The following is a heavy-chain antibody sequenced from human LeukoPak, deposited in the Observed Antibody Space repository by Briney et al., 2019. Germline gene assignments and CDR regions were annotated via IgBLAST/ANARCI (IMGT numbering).Heavy chain of an antibody. CDR2: IYSGGST. V-gene: IGHV3-53*04. CDR1: GFTVSSNY. Sequence: GGSLRLSCAASGFTVSSNYMSWVRQAPGKGLEWVSVIYSGGSTYYADSVKGRFTISRHNSKNTLCLQMNSLRAEDTAVYYCAKQYSSGWYGDYYFDYWGQGTLVTVSS. D-gene: IGHD6-19*01. CDR3: AKQYSSGWYGDYYFDY. J-gene: IGHJ4*02.